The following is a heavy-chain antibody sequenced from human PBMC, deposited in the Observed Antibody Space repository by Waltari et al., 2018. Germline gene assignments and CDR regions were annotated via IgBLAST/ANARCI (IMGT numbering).Heavy chain of an antibody. J-gene: IGHJ4*02. CDR2: IGSIVSTI. CDR1: GFTFSDYE. V-gene: IGHV3-48*03. Sequence: EVQLVESGGTLAQPGGSLRLSCVASGFTFSDYEMNWVRQVPGKGLEWVSYIGSIVSTIYYADSVRGRFTISRDNAKNSLYLEMSSLRAEDTALYYCARDGGAYCNGGNCSPFEQWGQGTLVTVSS. D-gene: IGHD2-15*01. CDR3: ARDGGAYCNGGNCSPFEQ.